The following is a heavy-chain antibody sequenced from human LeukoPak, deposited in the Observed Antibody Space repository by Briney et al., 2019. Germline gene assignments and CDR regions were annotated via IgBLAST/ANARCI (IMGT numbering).Heavy chain of an antibody. CDR2: ISSSSSYI. D-gene: IGHD5-12*01. V-gene: IGHV3-21*01. CDR1: GFTFSSYS. CDR3: ARDNSGYDGGYYYYYYMDV. Sequence: GGSLRLSCAASGFTFSSYSMNWVRQAPGKGLEWVSSISSSSSYIYYADSVKGRFTISRDNAKNSLYLQMNSLRAEDTAVYYCARDNSGYDGGYYYYYYMDVWGKGTTVTVSS. J-gene: IGHJ6*03.